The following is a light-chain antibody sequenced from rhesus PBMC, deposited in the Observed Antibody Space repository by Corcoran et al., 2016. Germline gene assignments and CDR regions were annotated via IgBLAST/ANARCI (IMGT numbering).Light chain of an antibody. CDR3: SSYGSSYIYM. CDR2: DVS. CDR1: SSDIGVFKR. Sequence: QAAQTQSPSVSGSPGQSVTISCTGTSSDIGVFKRVSWYQHHPGKAPKLMIYDVSKRPSGISDRFSGSKSANTASLTISGLQAEDEADYYCSSYGSSYIYMFGGGTRLTVL. J-gene: IGLJ1*01. V-gene: IGLV2-13*01.